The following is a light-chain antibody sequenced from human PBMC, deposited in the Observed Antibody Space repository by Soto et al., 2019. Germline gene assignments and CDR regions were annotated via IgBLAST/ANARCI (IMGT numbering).Light chain of an antibody. CDR3: QQRDYWQVT. CDR2: GAS. V-gene: IGKV3D-20*02. J-gene: IGKJ5*01. Sequence: EIVLTQSPGTLSLSPGERATLSCRASQSVSSSYLVWHQQKPGQAPRLLIYGASTRATGIPARFSGSGSGTDFTLTISSLEPEDFAVYYCQQRDYWQVTFGQGTRLEIK. CDR1: QSVSSSY.